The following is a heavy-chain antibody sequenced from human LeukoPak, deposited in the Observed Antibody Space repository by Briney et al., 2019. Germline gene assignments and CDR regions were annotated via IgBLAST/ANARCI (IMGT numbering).Heavy chain of an antibody. CDR3: AKDYRAHPLRPNWLDP. CDR1: GLTSSSYA. CDR2: IRGSGGST. V-gene: IGHV3-23*01. D-gene: IGHD1-26*01. J-gene: IGHJ5*02. Sequence: GGSLTLSCAASGLTSSSYAMSWIRQAPGKGLESASAIRGSGGSTYYADSVKGRFTISRDNSKNTLYLQMNSLRAEDTGVYYCAKDYRAHPLRPNWLDPWGQGTLVTVSS.